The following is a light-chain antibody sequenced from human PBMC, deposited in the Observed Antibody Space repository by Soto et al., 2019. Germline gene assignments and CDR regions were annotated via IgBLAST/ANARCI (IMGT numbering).Light chain of an antibody. V-gene: IGKV1-5*03. Sequence: DIQMTQSPSTLSESVGDRVTITCRASQSISSWLAWYQQKPGEAPKLLIYKASSLDSGVPSRFSGSGSGTEFTLTISSLQPDDFAAYYCKQYSVYSWTFGQGTKVEIK. CDR2: KAS. J-gene: IGKJ1*01. CDR3: KQYSVYSWT. CDR1: QSISSW.